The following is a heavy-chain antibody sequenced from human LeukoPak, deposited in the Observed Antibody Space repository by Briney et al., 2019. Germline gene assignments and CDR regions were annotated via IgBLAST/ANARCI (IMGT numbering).Heavy chain of an antibody. CDR3: TRGDPYCSSASCYNY. CDR1: GYTFTSYD. V-gene: IGHV1-8*01. CDR2: MNPYSGNT. D-gene: IGHD2-2*02. J-gene: IGHJ4*02. Sequence: ASVKVSCKASGYTFTSYDINWVRQAPGQGPEWMGWMNPYSGNTGYAQRFQGRVTLTRDTSITTAYMELNSLTLDDTAIYYCTRGDPYCSSASCYNYWGQGTLVTVSS.